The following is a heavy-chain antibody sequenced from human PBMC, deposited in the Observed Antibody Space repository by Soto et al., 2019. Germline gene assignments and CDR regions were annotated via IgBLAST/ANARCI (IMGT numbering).Heavy chain of an antibody. CDR1: GFSLSTSGVG. J-gene: IGHJ4*02. D-gene: IGHD6-6*01. V-gene: IGHV2-5*01. Sequence: QITLKESGPTLVKHTQTLTLTCTFSGFSLSTSGVGVGWIRQPPGKALEWLALNYWNDDKRYSPSLKSRLTITTDTPKNQVVLTMTNMDPVDTAAYYCAHTRRVSYYFDYWGQGTLVTVSS. CDR2: NYWNDDK. CDR3: AHTRRVSYYFDY.